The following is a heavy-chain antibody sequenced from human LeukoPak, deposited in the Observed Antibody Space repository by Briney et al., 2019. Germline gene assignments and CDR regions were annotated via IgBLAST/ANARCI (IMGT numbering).Heavy chain of an antibody. CDR2: INPNSGGT. CDR1: GYTFTGYY. Sequence: ASVKVSCKASGYTFTGYYMHWVRQAPGQGLEWMGWINPNSGGTNYAQKFQGWVTMTRDTSISTAYMELSRLRSDDTAVYYCARGPYYYDSSGYYSYWGQGTLVTVSS. CDR3: ARGPYYYDSSGYYSY. V-gene: IGHV1-2*04. D-gene: IGHD3-22*01. J-gene: IGHJ4*02.